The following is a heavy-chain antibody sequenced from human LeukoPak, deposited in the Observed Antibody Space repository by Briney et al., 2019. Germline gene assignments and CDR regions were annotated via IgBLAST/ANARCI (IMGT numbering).Heavy chain of an antibody. CDR3: VKEGEGSISH. J-gene: IGHJ4*02. V-gene: IGHV4-38-2*02. CDR1: GYSISNGYH. Sequence: SETLSLTCTVSGYSISNGYHWGWIRQPPGKGLEWIGSIYHNGNTYSNPSFKSRVIISVDTSKNQFSLKLSSVTAADTAVYYCVKEGEGSISHWGQGTLVTVSS. D-gene: IGHD3-16*01. CDR2: IYHNGNT.